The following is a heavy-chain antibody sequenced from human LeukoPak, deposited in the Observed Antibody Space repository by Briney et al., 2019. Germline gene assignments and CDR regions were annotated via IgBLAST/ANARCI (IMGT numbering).Heavy chain of an antibody. D-gene: IGHD6-6*01. CDR3: ASSVAGYSSSSGQEDYYYYMDV. CDR2: IYHSGST. J-gene: IGHJ6*03. CDR1: GYSISSGYY. V-gene: IGHV4-38-2*02. Sequence: SETLSLTWTVSGYSISSGYYWGWSRQPPGKGLEWIGSIYHSGSTYYNPSLKSRVTISVDTSKNQFSLKLSSVTAADTAVYYCASSVAGYSSSSGQEDYYYYMDVWGKGTTVTVSS.